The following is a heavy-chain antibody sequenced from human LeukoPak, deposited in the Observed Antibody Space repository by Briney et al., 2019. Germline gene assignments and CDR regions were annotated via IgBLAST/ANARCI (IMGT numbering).Heavy chain of an antibody. CDR3: AMKAVPRPRLHDAFDF. CDR2: ISGSASST. Sequence: GGSLRLSCAASGFTFSNHWMHWVRLVPGKGLVWVSAISGSASSTYHADSVKGRFTISRDNSKNTLYLQMNSLRADDTAVYYCAMKAVPRPRLHDAFDFWGQGTVISVSS. CDR1: GFTFSNHW. V-gene: IGHV3-23*01. J-gene: IGHJ3*01. D-gene: IGHD5-24*01.